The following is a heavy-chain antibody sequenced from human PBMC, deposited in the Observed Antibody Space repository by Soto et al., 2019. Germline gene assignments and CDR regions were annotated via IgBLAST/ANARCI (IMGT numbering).Heavy chain of an antibody. CDR1: GFTFSNYA. CDR2: ISYDGSNK. V-gene: IGHV3-30-3*01. J-gene: IGHJ5*02. CDR3: ARARIEYYYSNWFDP. Sequence: PGGSLRLSCAASGFTFSNYAMHWVRQAPGKGLEWVAVISYDGSNKYYADSVKGRFTISRDNSKNTLYLQMNSLRAEDTAVYYCARARIEYYYSNWFDPWGQGTLVTLSS. D-gene: IGHD3-10*01.